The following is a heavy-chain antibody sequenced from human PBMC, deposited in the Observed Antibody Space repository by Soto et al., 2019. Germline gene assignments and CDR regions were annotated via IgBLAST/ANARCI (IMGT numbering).Heavy chain of an antibody. CDR2: IIPILGIA. D-gene: IGHD2-15*01. V-gene: IGHV1-69*02. CDR3: ARGRGGRGDY. J-gene: IGHJ4*02. Sequence: QVQLVQSGAEVKKPGSSVKVSCKASGGTFSSYTINWVRQAPGQGLEWMGMIIPILGIANYAQKCQDRVTITADKSTNTASMELSSLRSEDTAVYYCARGRGGRGDYWGQGTLVTVSS. CDR1: GGTFSSYT.